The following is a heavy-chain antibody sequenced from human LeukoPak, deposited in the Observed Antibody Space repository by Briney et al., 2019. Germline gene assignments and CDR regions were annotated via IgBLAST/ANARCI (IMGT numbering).Heavy chain of an antibody. J-gene: IGHJ5*02. CDR1: GGSFSGYY. V-gene: IGHV4-34*01. D-gene: IGHD3-10*01. CDR2: INHSGST. CDR3: ARVCGVLLWFGELSWFDP. Sequence: SETLSLTCAVYGGSFSGYYWSWIRQPPGKGLEWIGEINHSGSTNYNPSLKSRVTISVDTSKNQFSLKLSSVTAADTAVYYCARVCGVLLWFGELSWFDPWGQGTLVTVSS.